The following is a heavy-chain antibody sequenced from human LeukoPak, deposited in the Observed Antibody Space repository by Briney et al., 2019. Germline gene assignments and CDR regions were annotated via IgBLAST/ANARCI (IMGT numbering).Heavy chain of an antibody. V-gene: IGHV3-21*04. D-gene: IGHD6-19*01. Sequence: GGSLRLSCAASGFTFSSYTMSWVRQAPGKGLEWVSSISSSSSYIYYADSVKGRFTISRDNSKNTLYLQMNSLRDEDTALYYCAKAGIGVVGYFDYWGQGTLVTVSS. CDR2: ISSSSSYI. CDR3: AKAGIGVVGYFDY. J-gene: IGHJ4*02. CDR1: GFTFSSYT.